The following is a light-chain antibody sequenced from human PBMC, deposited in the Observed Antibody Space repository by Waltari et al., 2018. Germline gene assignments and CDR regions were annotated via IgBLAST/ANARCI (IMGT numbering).Light chain of an antibody. Sequence: TQSPSSLSASVGDRVTITCRASQGISSYLGWYQQKPGRAPKLLIYEASNLYSGVPSRFSGSGSGTDFTLTISSLQPEDFATYFCQQLSTYPLNFGGGTKVDI. CDR2: EAS. CDR1: QGISSY. V-gene: IGKV1-9*01. J-gene: IGKJ4*01. CDR3: QQLSTYPLN.